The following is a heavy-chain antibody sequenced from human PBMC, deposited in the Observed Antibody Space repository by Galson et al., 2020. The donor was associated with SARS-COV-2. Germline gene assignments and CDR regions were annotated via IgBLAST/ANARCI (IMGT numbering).Heavy chain of an antibody. CDR2: IHPSGGSA. J-gene: IGHJ4*02. CDR1: GSTLSSYY. CDR3: ARGRVSGGY. Sequence: ASVKVSCKAPGSTLSSYYMHWVRQAPGQGLEWMGIIHPSGGSASYSHKFQGRITMTRDTSTSTVYMELNSLTSDDTAVYYCARGRVSGGYWGQGTLVIVSS. D-gene: IGHD1-26*01. V-gene: IGHV1-46*03.